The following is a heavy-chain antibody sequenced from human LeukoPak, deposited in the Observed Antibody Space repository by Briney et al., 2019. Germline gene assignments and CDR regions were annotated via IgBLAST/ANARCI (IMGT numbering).Heavy chain of an antibody. V-gene: IGHV4-34*01. D-gene: IGHD1-1*01. Sequence: PSETLSLTCAVYGGSFSGYYWSWIRQPPGKGLEWIGEINHSGSTNYNPSLKSRVTISVDTSKNQFSLKLSSVTAADTAVYYCERSHWRDYWGQGTLVTVSS. J-gene: IGHJ4*02. CDR3: ERSHWRDY. CDR2: INHSGST. CDR1: GGSFSGYY.